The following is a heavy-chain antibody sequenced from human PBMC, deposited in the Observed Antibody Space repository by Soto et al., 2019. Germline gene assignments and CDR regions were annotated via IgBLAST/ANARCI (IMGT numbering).Heavy chain of an antibody. CDR2: IYSSGRT. J-gene: IGHJ4*02. Sequence: QVQLQESGPGLVKPSETLSLTCTVSGGSISNYYWSWIRQPPGKGLEWIGYIYSSGRTNYNPSLKSRVPISVDTSKNQFSLKLSSVTAADTAVYYCARHPTVTEYYFDYWGQGTLVTVSS. CDR3: ARHPTVTEYYFDY. CDR1: GGSISNYY. D-gene: IGHD4-17*01. V-gene: IGHV4-59*08.